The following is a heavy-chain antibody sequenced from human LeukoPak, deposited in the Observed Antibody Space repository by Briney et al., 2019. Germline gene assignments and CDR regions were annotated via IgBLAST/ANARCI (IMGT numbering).Heavy chain of an antibody. CDR3: ASPFGFDI. CDR2: IYYSGST. J-gene: IGHJ3*02. D-gene: IGHD3-10*01. Sequence: SETLSLTCTVSGGSISSSSNYWGWLRQPPGKGLEWIGSIYYSGSTYYNPSLKSRVTISVDTSKNQFSLKLSSVTAADTAVYYCASPFGFDIWGQGTMVTVSS. V-gene: IGHV4-39*01. CDR1: GGSISSSSNY.